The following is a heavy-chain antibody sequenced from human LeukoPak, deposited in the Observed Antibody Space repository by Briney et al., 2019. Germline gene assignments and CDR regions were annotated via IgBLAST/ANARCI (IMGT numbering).Heavy chain of an antibody. D-gene: IGHD6-13*01. Sequence: PGGSLRLSCAASGFTFSSYWMHWVRHAPGKGLVWVSRINSDGSSTSYADSVKGRFTISRDNAKNTLYLQMNSLRAEDTAVYYRARDLSSSWYSWPSDYWGQGTLVTVSS. CDR3: ARDLSSSWYSWPSDY. CDR2: INSDGSST. V-gene: IGHV3-74*01. J-gene: IGHJ4*02. CDR1: GFTFSSYW.